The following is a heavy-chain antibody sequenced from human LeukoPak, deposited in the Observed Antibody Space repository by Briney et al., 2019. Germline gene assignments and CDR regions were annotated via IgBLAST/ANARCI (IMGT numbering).Heavy chain of an antibody. V-gene: IGHV4-59*01. Sequence: PSETLSLTCTVSGGSISSYYWSWIRQPPGKGLEWIEYICYSGSTNYNPSLKSRVTISVDTSKNQFSLKLSSVTAADTAVYYCAGCSSTSCYDGFDYWGQGTLVTVSS. D-gene: IGHD2-2*01. CDR1: GGSISSYY. CDR2: ICYSGST. J-gene: IGHJ4*02. CDR3: AGCSSTSCYDGFDY.